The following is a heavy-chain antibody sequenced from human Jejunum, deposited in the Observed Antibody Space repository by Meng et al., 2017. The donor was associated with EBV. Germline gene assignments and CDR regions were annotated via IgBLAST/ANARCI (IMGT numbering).Heavy chain of an antibody. D-gene: IGHD4-11*01. CDR3: AKSNDYSLNS. CDR1: GDSTSSSHW. Sequence: QVQLQESGPGLGKPSGTLSPTCAVSGDSTSSSHWWSWVRQPPGKGLEWIGEMHPGGSTNYNPSLKSRVTISVDNSKNQFSLKLTSVTAADTAVYYCAKSNDYSLNSWGQGTLVTVSS. CDR2: MHPGGST. J-gene: IGHJ4*02. V-gene: IGHV4-4*02.